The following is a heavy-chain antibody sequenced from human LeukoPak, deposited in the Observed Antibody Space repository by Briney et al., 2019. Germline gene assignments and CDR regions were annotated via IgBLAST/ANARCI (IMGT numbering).Heavy chain of an antibody. D-gene: IGHD6-19*01. Sequence: GASVKVSCKASGYTFTGYYMHWVRQAPGQGLEWMGWINPNSVGTNYAQKFQGRVTMTRDTSISTAYMELSRLRSDDTAVYYCARAYSSGWYAHYYYYYYMDVWGKGTTVTVSS. V-gene: IGHV1-2*02. J-gene: IGHJ6*03. CDR2: INPNSVGT. CDR3: ARAYSSGWYAHYYYYYYMDV. CDR1: GYTFTGYY.